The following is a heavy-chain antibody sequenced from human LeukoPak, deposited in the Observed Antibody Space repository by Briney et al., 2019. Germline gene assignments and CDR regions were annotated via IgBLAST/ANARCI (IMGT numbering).Heavy chain of an antibody. CDR3: ARDIRGRNSPLFDY. CDR2: IYSGGST. CDR1: GFTVSSNY. V-gene: IGHV3-66*01. Sequence: TGGSLRLSCAASGFTVSSNYMSWVRQAPGKGLEWVSVIYSGGSTNYADPVKGRFTISRDNSKNTLYLQMSSLRVEDTAVYYCARDIRGRNSPLFDYWGQGTLVTVSS. J-gene: IGHJ4*02. D-gene: IGHD3-16*01.